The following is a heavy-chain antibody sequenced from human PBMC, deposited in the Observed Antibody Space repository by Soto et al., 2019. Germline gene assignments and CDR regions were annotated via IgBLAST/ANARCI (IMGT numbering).Heavy chain of an antibody. D-gene: IGHD6-13*01. V-gene: IGHV4-4*07. CDR2: VYTSGNT. Sequence: SESLSLNCTVPGDSFSGYYWSWIRERAGKGLEWIGRVYTSGNTDYNPSLRSRVTVSVDTSKNQFSLKLRFVTAADTAVYYCAREAAETVGDGYWCDPWGQGTLVTVSS. CDR3: AREAAETVGDGYWCDP. J-gene: IGHJ5*02. CDR1: GDSFSGYY.